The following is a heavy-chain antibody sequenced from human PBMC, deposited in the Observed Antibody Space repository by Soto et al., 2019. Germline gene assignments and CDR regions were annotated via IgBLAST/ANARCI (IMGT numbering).Heavy chain of an antibody. CDR3: ARLGYYDRRIDY. V-gene: IGHV4-31*03. D-gene: IGHD3-22*01. J-gene: IGHJ4*02. Sequence: PSETLSLTCTVSGDSMSSGGYYWSWIRQHPGKGLEWIGYIYYSGSTYYNPSLKSRVTMSVDTSKKQFSLKLSSVTAADTAVYYCARLGYYDRRIDYWGQGTLVTVSS. CDR2: IYYSGST. CDR1: GDSMSSGGYY.